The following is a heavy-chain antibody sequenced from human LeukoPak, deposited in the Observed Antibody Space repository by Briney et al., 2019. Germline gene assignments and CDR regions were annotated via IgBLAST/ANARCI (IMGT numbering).Heavy chain of an antibody. V-gene: IGHV1-2*02. D-gene: IGHD3-3*01. Sequence: ASVKVSCKASGYTFTGYYIHWVRQAPGQGLEWMGWINPNSGGTNYAQKFQGRVTMTRDTSISTAYMELSRLRSDDTAVYYCARGCLSYDFWSGYYTDYWGQGTLVTVSS. CDR1: GYTFTGYY. J-gene: IGHJ4*02. CDR3: ARGCLSYDFWSGYYTDY. CDR2: INPNSGGT.